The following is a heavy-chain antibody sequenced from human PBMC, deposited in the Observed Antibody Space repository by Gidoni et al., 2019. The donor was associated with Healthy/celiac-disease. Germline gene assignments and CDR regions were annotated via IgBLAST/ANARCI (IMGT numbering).Heavy chain of an antibody. Sequence: EVQLLASGGGLVQPGGSLRLSCAASGFTFSSYAMSWVRQAPGKGLEWVSAIRGSGGSTYYADSVKGRFTISRDNSKNTLYLKMNSLRAEDTAVYYCAKSKYVVWRWLLGYWGQGTLVTVSS. V-gene: IGHV3-23*01. CDR3: AKSKYVVWRWLLGY. D-gene: IGHD2-21*01. CDR2: IRGSGGST. J-gene: IGHJ4*02. CDR1: GFTFSSYA.